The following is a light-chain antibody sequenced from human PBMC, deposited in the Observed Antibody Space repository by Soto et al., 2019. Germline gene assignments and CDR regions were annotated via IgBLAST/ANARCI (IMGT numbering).Light chain of an antibody. CDR3: QHNHRYSPCT. J-gene: IGKJ1*01. CDR1: QSISSW. V-gene: IGKV1-5*01. CDR2: DAS. Sequence: DIQMTQSPSTLSASVGDRVTITCRASQSISSWLAWYKPKPGKAPKLLIYDASRLESGVPSRFSGSGPVTEFTLTIINLQTYDLSNYYCQHNHRYSPCTYGRVTKMEI.